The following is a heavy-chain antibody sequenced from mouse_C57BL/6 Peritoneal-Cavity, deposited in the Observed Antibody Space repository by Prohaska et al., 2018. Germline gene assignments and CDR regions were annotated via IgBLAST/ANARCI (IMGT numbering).Heavy chain of an antibody. CDR3: MRYGSNYWYFDV. J-gene: IGHJ1*03. CDR2: INSDGSAI. V-gene: IGHV11-2*01. D-gene: IGHD2-5*01. Sequence: EVQLLETGGGLVQPGGSRGLSCEGPGFTFSGFWMSWVRQTHGKTLEWIGDINSDGSAINYAPSIKDRFTIFRDNDKSTLYLQMSNVRSEDTATYFCMRYGSNYWYFDVWGTGTTVTVSS. CDR1: GFTFSGFW.